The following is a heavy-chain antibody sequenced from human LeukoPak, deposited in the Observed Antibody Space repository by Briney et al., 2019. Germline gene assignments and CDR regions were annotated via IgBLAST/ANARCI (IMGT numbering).Heavy chain of an antibody. CDR3: ARVDAIAVAGSGAFDI. V-gene: IGHV3-23*01. J-gene: IGHJ3*02. CDR1: GFTFSSYA. Sequence: GASLRLSCAASGFTFSSYAMSWVRQAPGKGLEWVSAISGSGGSTYYADSVKGRFTISRDNAKNSLYLQMNSLRAEDTAVYYCARVDAIAVAGSGAFDIWGQGTMVTVSS. CDR2: ISGSGGST. D-gene: IGHD6-19*01.